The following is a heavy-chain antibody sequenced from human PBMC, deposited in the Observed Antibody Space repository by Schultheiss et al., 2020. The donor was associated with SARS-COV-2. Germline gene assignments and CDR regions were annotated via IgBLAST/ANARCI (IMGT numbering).Heavy chain of an antibody. CDR3: ARDSGGFQYFEY. V-gene: IGHV4-34*01. Sequence: SETLSLTCAVYGGSFSGYYWSWIRQPPGKGLEWIGEINHSGSTNYNPSLKSRLTMSVDTSKNQFSLKLSSVTAADTAVYYCARDSGGFQYFEYWSQGTLVTVSS. D-gene: IGHD4-23*01. CDR2: INHSGST. J-gene: IGHJ4*02. CDR1: GGSFSGYY.